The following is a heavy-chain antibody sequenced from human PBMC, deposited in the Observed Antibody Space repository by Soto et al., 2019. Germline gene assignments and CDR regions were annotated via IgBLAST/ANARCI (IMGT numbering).Heavy chain of an antibody. J-gene: IGHJ4*02. Sequence: GGSLRLSCAASGFTFSSYAMHWVRQAPGKGLEWVAVISYDGSNKYYADSVKGRFTISRDNSKNTLYLQMNSLRAEDTAVYYCARGFNGPATYFDYWGQGTLVTVSS. CDR1: GFTFSSYA. V-gene: IGHV3-30-3*01. CDR3: ARGFNGPATYFDY. CDR2: ISYDGSNK. D-gene: IGHD1-26*01.